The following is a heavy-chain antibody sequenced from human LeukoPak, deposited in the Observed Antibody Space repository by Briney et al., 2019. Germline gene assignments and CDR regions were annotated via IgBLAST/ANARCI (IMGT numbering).Heavy chain of an antibody. J-gene: IGHJ3*02. CDR3: EHTYSSGWFAGGAFDI. CDR1: GFSLSTSGVG. D-gene: IGHD6-19*01. CDR2: IYWDDDK. V-gene: IGHV2-5*02. Sequence: SGPTLVNPTQTLTLTCTFSGFSLSTSGVGVGWIRQPPGKALEWLALIYWDDDKGYSPSLKSRLTITKDTSKNQVVLTMTNMDPVDTATYYCEHTYSSGWFAGGAFDIWGQGTMVTVSS.